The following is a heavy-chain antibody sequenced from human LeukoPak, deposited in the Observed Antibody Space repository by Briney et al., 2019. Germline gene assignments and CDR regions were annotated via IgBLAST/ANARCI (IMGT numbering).Heavy chain of an antibody. J-gene: IGHJ5*02. V-gene: IGHV4-34*01. Sequence: PSETLSLTCAVYGGSFSGYYWSWIRQPPGKGLEWIGEINLSGSTKYNPSLKSRVTISGDTSKNQFSLRLSSVTAADTAVYYCARYCSSTSCYWFDPWGQGTLVTVSS. D-gene: IGHD2-2*01. CDR3: ARYCSSTSCYWFDP. CDR2: INLSGST. CDR1: GGSFSGYY.